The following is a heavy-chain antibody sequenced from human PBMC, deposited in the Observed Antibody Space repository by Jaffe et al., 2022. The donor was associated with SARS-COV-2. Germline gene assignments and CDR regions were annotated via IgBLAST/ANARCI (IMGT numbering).Heavy chain of an antibody. Sequence: QVQLQESGPGLVKPSETLSLTCTVSGGSISSYYWSWIRQPPGKGLEWIGYIYYSGSTNYNPSLKSRVTISVDTSKNQFSLKLSSVTAADTAVYYCARSHDCGGDCLDAFDIWGQGTMVTVSS. CDR2: IYYSGST. D-gene: IGHD2-21*02. CDR1: GGSISSYY. J-gene: IGHJ3*02. CDR3: ARSHDCGGDCLDAFDI. V-gene: IGHV4-59*01.